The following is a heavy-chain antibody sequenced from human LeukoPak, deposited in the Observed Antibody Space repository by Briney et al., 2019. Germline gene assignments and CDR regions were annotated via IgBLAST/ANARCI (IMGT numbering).Heavy chain of an antibody. CDR1: GGSISSYY. CDR3: ARGLRWQYYYYYMDV. V-gene: IGHV4-59*12. CDR2: IYYNGNT. J-gene: IGHJ6*03. Sequence: PSETLSLTCTVSGGSISSYYWSWIRQPPGKGLEWIGYIYYNGNTNYNPSLKSRVTISVDTSKNQFSLKLSSVTAADTAVYYRARGLRWQYYYYYMDVWGKGTTVTVSS. D-gene: IGHD4-23*01.